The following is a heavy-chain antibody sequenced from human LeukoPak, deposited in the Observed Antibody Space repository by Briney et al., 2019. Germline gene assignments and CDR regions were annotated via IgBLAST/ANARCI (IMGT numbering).Heavy chain of an antibody. J-gene: IGHJ4*02. CDR1: GFTFSSYA. Sequence: GRSLRLSCAASGFTFSSYAMHWVRQAPGKGLEWVAVISYDGSNKYYADSVKGRFTISRDNSKNTLYLQMNSLRTEDTAVYYCARASSIAASYWGQGTLVTVSS. CDR3: ARASSIAASY. D-gene: IGHD6-6*01. CDR2: ISYDGSNK. V-gene: IGHV3-30*01.